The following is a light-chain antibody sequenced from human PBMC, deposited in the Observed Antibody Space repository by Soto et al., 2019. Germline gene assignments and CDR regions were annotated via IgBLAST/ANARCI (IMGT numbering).Light chain of an antibody. CDR1: RSDVGGYNY. Sequence: QSALTQPPSASGSPGQSVTISCTGTRSDVGGYNYVSWYQQHPGKAPKLMIYEVSKRPSGVPDRFSGSKSGNTASLTVSGLQAEDEADYYCSSYAGSNNVYVFGPGTKVTVL. J-gene: IGLJ1*01. CDR2: EVS. CDR3: SSYAGSNNVYV. V-gene: IGLV2-8*01.